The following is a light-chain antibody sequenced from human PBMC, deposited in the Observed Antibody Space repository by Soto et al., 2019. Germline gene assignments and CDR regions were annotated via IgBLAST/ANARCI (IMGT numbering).Light chain of an antibody. CDR3: VLYMGSGTLYV. CDR1: SGSVSTSYY. V-gene: IGLV8-61*01. Sequence: QAVVTQEPSFSVSPGGTVTLTFGLSSGSVSTSYYPSWYQQTPGQAPRTLIYSTNTRSSGVPDRFSGSILGNKAALTITGAQADDESDYYCVLYMGSGTLYVFGTGTQLTVL. CDR2: STN. J-gene: IGLJ1*01.